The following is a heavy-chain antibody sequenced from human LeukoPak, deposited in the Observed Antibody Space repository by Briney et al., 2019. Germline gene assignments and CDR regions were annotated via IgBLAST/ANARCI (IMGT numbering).Heavy chain of an antibody. CDR3: ARAEGGRGSWFEYYLDY. J-gene: IGHJ4*02. D-gene: IGHD6-13*01. CDR1: GGSISSYY. Sequence: KPSETLSLTCILSGGSISSYYWSWIRQPPGKGLEWIGYAHYSGTTNYNPSLRSRVTISIDTSKNQFSLKLTSVTAADTAVYYCARAEGGRGSWFEYYLDYWGQGTLVTVSS. V-gene: IGHV4-59*01. CDR2: AHYSGTT.